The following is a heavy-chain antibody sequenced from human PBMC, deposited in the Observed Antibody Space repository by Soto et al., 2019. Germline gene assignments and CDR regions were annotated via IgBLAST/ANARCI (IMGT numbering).Heavy chain of an antibody. CDR2: IYYSGTT. Sequence: SETLSLTCTVSGGSISSSSYYWGWIRQPPGKGLVWIGSIYYSGTTYYNPSLKSRVTISVDTSKNQFSLKLSSVTAADTAVYYCARHRGYYDILTGYYTELNFDYWGQGILVTVSS. J-gene: IGHJ4*02. D-gene: IGHD3-9*01. V-gene: IGHV4-39*01. CDR1: GGSISSSSYY. CDR3: ARHRGYYDILTGYYTELNFDY.